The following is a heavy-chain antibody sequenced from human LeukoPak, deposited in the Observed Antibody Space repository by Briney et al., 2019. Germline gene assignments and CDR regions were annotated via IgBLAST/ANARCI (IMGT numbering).Heavy chain of an antibody. Sequence: ASVKVSCKASGYTFTSYDINWVRQATGQGLEWMGWMNPNSGNTGYAQKFQGRVTMTRNTSISTAYMELSSLRSEDTAVYYCARSHCLRSTSCYSDYYYYGMDVWGQGTTVTVSS. CDR2: MNPNSGNT. J-gene: IGHJ6*02. CDR3: ARSHCLRSTSCYSDYYYYGMDV. D-gene: IGHD2-2*01. CDR1: GYTFTSYD. V-gene: IGHV1-8*01.